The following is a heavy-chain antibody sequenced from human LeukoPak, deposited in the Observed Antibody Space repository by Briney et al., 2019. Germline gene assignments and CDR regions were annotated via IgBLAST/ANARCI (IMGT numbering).Heavy chain of an antibody. J-gene: IGHJ4*02. D-gene: IGHD3-3*01. CDR2: IRYDGSNK. CDR3: AKRGIFGVVPLFYFDY. V-gene: IGHV3-30*02. Sequence: GGSLRLSCAASGFTFSSYGMHWVRQAPGKGLEWVAFIRYDGSNKYYADSVKGRFTISRDDSKNTLYLQMNSLRAEDTAVYYCAKRGIFGVVPLFYFDYWGQGTLVTVSS. CDR1: GFTFSSYG.